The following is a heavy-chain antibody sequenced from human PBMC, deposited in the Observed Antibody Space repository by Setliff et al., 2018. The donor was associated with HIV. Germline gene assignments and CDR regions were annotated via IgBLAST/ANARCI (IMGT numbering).Heavy chain of an antibody. CDR2: TGWSGSTA. CDR3: IKDGTVLGRNYFYLHA. Sequence: GGSLRLSCRVSGFTFKDYAMHWVRQAPGKGLEWVASTGWSGSTAEYADSVRGRFTISKDNAKASLYLQMDSLRLEDTALYFCIKDGTVLGRNYFYLHAWGKGTMVTVS. D-gene: IGHD3-10*01. V-gene: IGHV3-9*01. CDR1: GFTFKDYA. J-gene: IGHJ6*03.